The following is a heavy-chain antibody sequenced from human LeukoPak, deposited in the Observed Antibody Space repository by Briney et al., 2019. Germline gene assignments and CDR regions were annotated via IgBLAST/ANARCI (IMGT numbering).Heavy chain of an antibody. CDR1: GFTFTSHW. CDR2: INGDGSGT. J-gene: IGHJ4*02. CDR3: ARFGYSYGYSSSWRGYNIDY. Sequence: GGSLRLSCTASGFTFTSHWMHWVRQAPGKGLVWVSRINGDGSGTNHADSVKGRFTISRDNAKNTLYLQMNSLRAEDTAVYYCARFGYSYGYSSSWRGYNIDYWGQGTLVTVSS. V-gene: IGHV3-74*01. D-gene: IGHD6-13*01.